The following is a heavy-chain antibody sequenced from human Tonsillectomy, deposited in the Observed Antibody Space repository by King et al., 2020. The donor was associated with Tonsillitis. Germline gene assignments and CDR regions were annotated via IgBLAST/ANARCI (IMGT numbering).Heavy chain of an antibody. CDR3: ARDADYGDYVFVPLSYVDY. CDR1: GYTFTGYY. CDR2: INPNSGGT. V-gene: IGHV1-2*02. J-gene: IGHJ4*02. Sequence: QLVQSGAEVKKPGASVKVSCKASGYTFTGYYMHWVRQAPGQGLEWMGWINPNSGGTNYAQKFQGRVTMTRDTSISTAYMELSRLRSDDTAVYYCARDADYGDYVFVPLSYVDYWGQGTLVTVSS. D-gene: IGHD4-17*01.